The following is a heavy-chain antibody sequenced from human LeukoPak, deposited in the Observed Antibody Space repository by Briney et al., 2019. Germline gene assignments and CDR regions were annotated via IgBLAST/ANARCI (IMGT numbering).Heavy chain of an antibody. CDR1: GFTFSSYA. V-gene: IGHV3-7*01. Sequence: PGGSLRLSCAASGFTFSSYAMSWVRQAPGKGLERVANIKHDGSERYYVDSVKGRFTISRDNAKNSLYLQMNSLRADDTAVYYCARDQTPFVWGQGTLVTVSS. CDR2: IKHDGSER. CDR3: ARDQTPFV. J-gene: IGHJ4*02.